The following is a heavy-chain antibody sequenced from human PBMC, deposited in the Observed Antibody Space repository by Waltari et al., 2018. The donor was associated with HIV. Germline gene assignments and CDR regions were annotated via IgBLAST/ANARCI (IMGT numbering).Heavy chain of an antibody. CDR2: ISSSGSTI. Sequence: QWVSYISSSGSTIYYADSVKGRFTISRDNAKDSLYLQMNSLGAEDTAVYYCARVPGRNGDYLRRVGYYGMDVWGQGTTVTVSS. D-gene: IGHD4-17*01. J-gene: IGHJ6*02. V-gene: IGHV3-11*04. CDR3: ARVPGRNGDYLRRVGYYGMDV.